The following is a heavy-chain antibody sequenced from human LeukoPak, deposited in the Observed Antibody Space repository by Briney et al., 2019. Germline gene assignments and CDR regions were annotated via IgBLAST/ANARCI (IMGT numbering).Heavy chain of an antibody. D-gene: IGHD1-20*01. Sequence: GGSLRLSCAASGFTFSSYAMSWVRQAPGKGLEWVSAISVSGRSTYYADSAKGRFTISRDTSKNTLYLQMNSLRAEDTAVYYCAKGVHNWNRILDPWGQGTLVTVSS. CDR1: GFTFSSYA. V-gene: IGHV3-23*01. CDR3: AKGVHNWNRILDP. CDR2: ISVSGRST. J-gene: IGHJ5*02.